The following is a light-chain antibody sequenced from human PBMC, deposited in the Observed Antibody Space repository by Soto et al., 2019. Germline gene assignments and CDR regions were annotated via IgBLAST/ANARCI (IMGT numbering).Light chain of an antibody. Sequence: QSVLTQPPSVSGAPGQRVTISCTGSSSNIGAGYDVHWYQQLPGTAPKLLIYGNSNRPSGVPDRFSGSKSGTSASLAITGLQAEDEVDYYYQSYDSTRSGYLVFGGGTKLTAL. CDR3: QSYDSTRSGYLV. CDR1: SSNIGAGYD. CDR2: GNS. V-gene: IGLV1-40*01. J-gene: IGLJ2*01.